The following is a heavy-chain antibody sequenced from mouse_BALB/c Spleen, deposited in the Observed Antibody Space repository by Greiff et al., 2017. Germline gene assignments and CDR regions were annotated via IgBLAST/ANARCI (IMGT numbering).Heavy chain of an antibody. J-gene: IGHJ3*01. CDR2: IYPGNSDT. CDR3: TPLYYDPLFAY. D-gene: IGHD2-4*01. CDR1: GYSFTSYW. V-gene: IGHV1-5*01. Sequence: VQLQQSGTVLARPGASVKMSCKASGYSFTSYWMHWVKQRPGQGLEWIGAIYPGNSDTSYNQKFKGKAKLTAVTSASTAYMELSSLTNEDSAVYYCTPLYYDPLFAYWGQGTLVTVSA.